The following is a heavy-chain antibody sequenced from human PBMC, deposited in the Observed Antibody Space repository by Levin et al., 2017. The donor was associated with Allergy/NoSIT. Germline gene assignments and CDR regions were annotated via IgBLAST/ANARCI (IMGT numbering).Heavy chain of an antibody. V-gene: IGHV1-2*02. CDR1: GFIFSAYN. CDR3: ARTDYGDYVQNFDY. CDR2: VNSTSGDI. J-gene: IGHJ4*02. Sequence: ASVKVSCAAAGFIFSAYNMHWVRQAPGQGLEWMGWVNSTSGDIHYAQTVKDRVTMTRDTSITTAYLEVSSLRFDDTALYFCARTDYGDYVQNFDYLGQGTLVT. D-gene: IGHD4-17*01.